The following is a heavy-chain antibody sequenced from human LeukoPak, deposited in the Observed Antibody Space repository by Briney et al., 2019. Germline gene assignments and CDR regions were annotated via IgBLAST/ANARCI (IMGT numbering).Heavy chain of an antibody. CDR1: GGSISSSSYY. CDR3: ARQLGYCSSTSCYADKVDY. CDR2: IYYSGST. J-gene: IGHJ4*02. V-gene: IGHV4-39*01. D-gene: IGHD2-2*01. Sequence: SETLSLTCTVSGGSISSSSYYWGWIRQPPGKGLEWNGSIYYSGSTYYNPSLKSRVTISVDTSKNQFSLKLSSVTAADTAVYYWARQLGYCSSTSCYADKVDYWGQGTLVTVSS.